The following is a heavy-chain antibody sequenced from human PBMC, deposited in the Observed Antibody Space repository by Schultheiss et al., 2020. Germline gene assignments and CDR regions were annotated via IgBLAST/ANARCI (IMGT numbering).Heavy chain of an antibody. V-gene: IGHV3-23*01. CDR2: ISGSGGST. CDR3: ARQNYYGSGSYYKSYYYYGMDV. CDR1: GFTFSSYG. Sequence: GGSLRLSCAASGFTFSSYGMHWVRQAPGKGLEWVSGISGSGGSTYYADSVKGRFTISRDNSKNTLYLQMNSLRAEDTAVYYCARQNYYGSGSYYKSYYYYGMDVWGQGTTVTVSS. D-gene: IGHD3-10*01. J-gene: IGHJ6*02.